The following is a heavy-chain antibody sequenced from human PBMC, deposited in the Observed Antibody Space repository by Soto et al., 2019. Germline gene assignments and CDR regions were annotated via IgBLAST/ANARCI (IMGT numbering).Heavy chain of an antibody. V-gene: IGHV3-33*01. CDR2: IWYDGSNK. CDR3: ARDSSGWSYFDY. J-gene: IGHJ4*02. Sequence: QVQLVESGGGVVQPGRSLRLSCAASGFTFSSYGMHWVRQAPGKGLEWVAVIWYDGSNKYYADSVKGRFTISRDNSKNTLYLQMNSLRAEDTAVYYCARDSSGWSYFDYWGQGTLVTVSS. CDR1: GFTFSSYG. D-gene: IGHD6-19*01.